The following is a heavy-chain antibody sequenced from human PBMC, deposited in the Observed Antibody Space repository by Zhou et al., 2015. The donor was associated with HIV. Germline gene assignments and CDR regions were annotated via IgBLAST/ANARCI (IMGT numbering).Heavy chain of an antibody. D-gene: IGHD7-27*01. CDR3: AREGWGSWYFDL. V-gene: IGHV1-18*01. CDR2: ISAHSGDT. J-gene: IGHJ2*01. CDR1: GYTFTTYG. Sequence: QVQLVQSGAEVKKPGASVKVSCKASGYTFTTYGINWMRQAPGQGLEWMGWISAHSGDTNYAQKLQARVTMTTDTPTNTAYMELRSLKSDDTAVYYCAREGWGSWYFDLWGRGTLVSVSS.